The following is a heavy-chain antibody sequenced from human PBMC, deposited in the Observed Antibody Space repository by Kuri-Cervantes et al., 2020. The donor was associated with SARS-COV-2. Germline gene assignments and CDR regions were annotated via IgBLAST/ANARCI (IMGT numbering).Heavy chain of an antibody. D-gene: IGHD5-18*01. V-gene: IGHV4-38-2*01. CDR2: INHSGST. J-gene: IGHJ5*02. Sequence: SETLRLSCAVSGYSISSRYYWAWIRQPPGKGLEWIGEINHSGSTNYNPSLKSRVTISVDTSKNQFSLKMRSVTAADTAVYYCARGVGSPRRRSSYGYRPYNWFDPWGQGTLVTVSS. CDR1: GYSISSRYY. CDR3: ARGVGSPRRRSSYGYRPYNWFDP.